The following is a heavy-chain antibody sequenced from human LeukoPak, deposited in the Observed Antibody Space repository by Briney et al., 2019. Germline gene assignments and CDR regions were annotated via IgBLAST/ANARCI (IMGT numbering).Heavy chain of an antibody. D-gene: IGHD3-22*01. V-gene: IGHV3-48*03. J-gene: IGHJ4*02. CDR2: ISSSGSTI. CDR1: GFTFSSYA. CDR3: ARVLSWGYYYDSSGYYY. Sequence: GGSLRLSCAASGFTFSSYAMSWVRQAPGKGLEWVSAISSSGSTIYYADSVKGRFTISRDNAKNSLYLQMNSLRAEDTAVYYCARVLSWGYYYDSSGYYYWGQGTLVTVSS.